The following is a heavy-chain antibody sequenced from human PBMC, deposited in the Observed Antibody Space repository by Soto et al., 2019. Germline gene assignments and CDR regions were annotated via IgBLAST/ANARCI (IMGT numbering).Heavy chain of an antibody. CDR2: IYYSGST. Sequence: SETLSLTCTVSCGSIISYYWSWIRQPPGKGLEWIGYIYYSGSTNYNPSLKSRVTISVDTSKNQFSLKLSSVTAADTAVYYCARAGYSSSSNWFDPWGQGTLVTVSS. CDR1: CGSIISYY. D-gene: IGHD6-6*01. CDR3: ARAGYSSSSNWFDP. J-gene: IGHJ5*02. V-gene: IGHV4-59*01.